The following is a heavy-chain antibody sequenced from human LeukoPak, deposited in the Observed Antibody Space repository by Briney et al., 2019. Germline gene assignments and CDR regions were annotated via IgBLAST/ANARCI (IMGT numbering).Heavy chain of an antibody. CDR2: IYYSGSN. CDR3: ARENYDFWSGYYLAYAPYYYYYMDV. V-gene: IGHV4-59*11. D-gene: IGHD3-3*01. J-gene: IGHJ6*03. CDR1: GGSISSHY. Sequence: SETLSLTCTVSGGSISSHYWSWIRQPPGKGLEWIGYIYYSGSNNYNPSLKSRVTISVDTSKNQFSLELSSVTAADTAVYYCARENYDFWSGYYLAYAPYYYYYMDVWGKGTTVTVSS.